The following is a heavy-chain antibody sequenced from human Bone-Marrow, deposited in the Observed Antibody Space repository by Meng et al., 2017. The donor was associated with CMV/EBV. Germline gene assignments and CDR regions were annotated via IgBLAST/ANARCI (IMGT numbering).Heavy chain of an antibody. CDR2: ISGSGGST. CDR1: GFTFSSYA. Sequence: GESLKISCAASGFTFSSYAMSWVRQAPGKGLEWVSAISGSGGSTYYADSVKGRFTISRDNAKNSLYLQMNSLRAEDTAVYYCARITSFFGVANGWFDPWGQGTLVTVSS. CDR3: ARITSFFGVANGWFDP. D-gene: IGHD3-3*02. V-gene: IGHV3-23*01. J-gene: IGHJ5*02.